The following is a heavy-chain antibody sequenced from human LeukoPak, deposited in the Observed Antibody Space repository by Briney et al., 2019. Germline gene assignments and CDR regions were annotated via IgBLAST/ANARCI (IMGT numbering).Heavy chain of an antibody. V-gene: IGHV4-34*01. J-gene: IGHJ4*02. D-gene: IGHD1-26*01. CDR3: ARGLSLVGATNDY. CDR2: INHSGST. Sequence: SETLSLTCAVYGGSFSGYYWSWIRQPPGKGLEWVGEINHSGSTNYNPSLKSRVTISVDTSKNQFSLKLSSVTAADTAVYYCARGLSLVGATNDYWGQGTLVTVSS. CDR1: GGSFSGYY.